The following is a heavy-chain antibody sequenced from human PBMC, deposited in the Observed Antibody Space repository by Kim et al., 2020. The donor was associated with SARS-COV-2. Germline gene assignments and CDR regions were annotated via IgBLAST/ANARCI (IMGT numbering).Heavy chain of an antibody. V-gene: IGHV4-34*01. CDR2: INHSGST. CDR1: GGSFSGYS. J-gene: IGHJ6*02. Sequence: SETLSLTCAVYGGSFSGYSWSWIRQPPGKGLELIGEINHSGSTNYNPSLKSRVTISVDTSKNQFSLKLSSVTAADTAVYYCARGRVVPAAIGGDYYGMDVWGQGTTVTVSS. D-gene: IGHD2-2*01. CDR3: ARGRVVPAAIGGDYYGMDV.